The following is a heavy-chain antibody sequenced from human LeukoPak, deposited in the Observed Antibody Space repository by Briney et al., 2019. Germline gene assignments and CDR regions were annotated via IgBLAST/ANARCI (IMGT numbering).Heavy chain of an antibody. CDR2: INHSGST. CDR3: ARVVLRSLLYGMDV. D-gene: IGHD3-3*01. V-gene: IGHV4-34*01. CDR1: GGSFSGYY. Sequence: SETLSLTCAVYGGSFSGYYWSWIRQPPGKGLEWIGEINHSGSTNYNPSLKSRVTIPVDTSKNQFSLKLSSVTAADTAVYYCARVVLRSLLYGMDVWGQGTTVTVSS. J-gene: IGHJ6*02.